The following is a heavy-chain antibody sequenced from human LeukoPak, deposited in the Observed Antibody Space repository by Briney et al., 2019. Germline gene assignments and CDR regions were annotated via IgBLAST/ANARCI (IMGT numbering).Heavy chain of an antibody. V-gene: IGHV4-59*01. CDR1: GGSISSYY. J-gene: IGHJ5*02. CDR2: IYYSGST. CDR3: ARQYYGSGSYDGSWFDP. D-gene: IGHD3-10*01. Sequence: SETLSLTCTVSGGSISSYYWSWIRRPPGKGLEWIGYIYYSGSTNYNPSLKSRVTISVDTSKNQFSLKLSSVTAADTAVYYCARQYYGSGSYDGSWFDPWGQGTLVTVSS.